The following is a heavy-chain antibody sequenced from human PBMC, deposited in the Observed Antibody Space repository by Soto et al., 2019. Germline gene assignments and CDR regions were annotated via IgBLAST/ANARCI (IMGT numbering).Heavy chain of an antibody. D-gene: IGHD4-17*01. CDR1: GDSISTYY. Sequence: QVQLQESGPGLVNPSETLSLTCTVSGDSISTYYWSWIRQPPGKGLECIGYISYTGSTNYYPSLGVRVTTSVDTSKNQLSLRLTSATAADTAVYYCARARRTSVITGGFDYWGQGAX. CDR2: ISYTGST. V-gene: IGHV4-59*01. CDR3: ARARRTSVITGGFDY. J-gene: IGHJ4*02.